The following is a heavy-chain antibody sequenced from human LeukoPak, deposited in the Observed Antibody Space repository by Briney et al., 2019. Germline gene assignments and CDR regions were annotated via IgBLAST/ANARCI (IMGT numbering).Heavy chain of an antibody. V-gene: IGHV3-30*02. Sequence: PGGSLRLSCAASGFTFSSYGMHWVRQAPGKGLEWVAFIRYDGSNKYYADSVKGRFTISRDNSKNTLYLQMNSLRAEDTAVYYCAKDLEIVVVIPHNTFDPWGQGTLVTVSS. CDR1: GFTFSSYG. D-gene: IGHD3-22*01. J-gene: IGHJ5*02. CDR2: IRYDGSNK. CDR3: AKDLEIVVVIPHNTFDP.